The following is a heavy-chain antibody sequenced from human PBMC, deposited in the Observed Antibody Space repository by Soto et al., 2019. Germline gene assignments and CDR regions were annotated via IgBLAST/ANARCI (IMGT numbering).Heavy chain of an antibody. Sequence: PGGSLRLSCAASGFTFSNAWMSWVRQAPGKGLEWVGRIKSKTDGGTTDYAAPVKGRFTISRDDSKNTLYLQMNSLRAEDTAVYYCAKDAGYGDYISNYYGMDVWGQGTTVTVS. V-gene: IGHV3-15*01. CDR2: IKSKTDGGTT. D-gene: IGHD4-17*01. J-gene: IGHJ6*02. CDR1: GFTFSNAW. CDR3: AKDAGYGDYISNYYGMDV.